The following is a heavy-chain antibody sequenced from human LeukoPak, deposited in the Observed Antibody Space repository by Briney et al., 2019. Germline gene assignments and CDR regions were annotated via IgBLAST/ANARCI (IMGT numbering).Heavy chain of an antibody. D-gene: IGHD1-1*01. CDR3: ARDLRTGTTFISYWFDP. Sequence: SVKVSCKASGYTFTSYGISWVRQAPGQGLEWMGGIIPIFGTANYAQKFQGRVTITADESTSTAYMELSSLRSEDTAVYYCARDLRTGTTFISYWFDPWGQGTLVTVSS. CDR1: GYTFTSYG. V-gene: IGHV1-69*13. J-gene: IGHJ5*02. CDR2: IIPIFGTA.